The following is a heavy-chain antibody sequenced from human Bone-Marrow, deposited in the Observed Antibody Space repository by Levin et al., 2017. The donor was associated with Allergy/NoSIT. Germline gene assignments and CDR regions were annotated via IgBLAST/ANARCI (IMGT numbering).Heavy chain of an antibody. J-gene: IGHJ4*02. V-gene: IGHV3-21*01. CDR1: GFTLSTYN. Sequence: LSLTCAASGFTLSTYNMNWVRQAPGKGLEWVSSISSSGRYIKYADSVKGRFTISRDDAKNSLYLQMDTLRAEDTAVYYCARVLLEAGNQYGSGSSDSWGQGTLVIVSS. CDR3: ARVLLEAGNQYGSGSSDS. CDR2: ISSSGRYI. D-gene: IGHD3-10*01.